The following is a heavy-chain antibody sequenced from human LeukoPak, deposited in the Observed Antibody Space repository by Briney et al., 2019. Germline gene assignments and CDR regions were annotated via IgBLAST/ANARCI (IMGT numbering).Heavy chain of an antibody. CDR3: ARGGLPSIAAAGTVLQTFDY. V-gene: IGHV1-69*01. D-gene: IGHD6-13*01. J-gene: IGHJ4*02. CDR2: LIPIFGTA. CDR1: GGTFSSYA. Sequence: SVTVSCKASGGTFSSYAISWMRQAPGQGLEWMGGLIPIFGTANYAQKFQGRVTITADESTSTAYMELSSLRSEDTAVYYCARGGLPSIAAAGTVLQTFDYCGPGTLVTVSS.